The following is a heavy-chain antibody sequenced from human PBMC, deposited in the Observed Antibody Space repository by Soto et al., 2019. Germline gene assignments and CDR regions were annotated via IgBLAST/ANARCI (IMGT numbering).Heavy chain of an antibody. J-gene: IGHJ4*02. Sequence: PSETLSLTCTVSGGSISSGGYYWSWIRQPPGKGLEWIGSIYYSGSTYYNTSLKSRVTISVDTSKNQFSLKLSSVTAADTAVYYCARHTPAISISDHWGQGTLVTVSS. CDR2: IYYSGST. D-gene: IGHD2-15*01. V-gene: IGHV4-39*01. CDR1: GGSISSGGYY. CDR3: ARHTPAISISDH.